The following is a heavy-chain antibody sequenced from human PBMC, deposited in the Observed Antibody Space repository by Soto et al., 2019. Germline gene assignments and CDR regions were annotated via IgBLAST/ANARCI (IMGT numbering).Heavy chain of an antibody. Sequence: EVHLVESGGGLVQPGGSLRLSCAASGFIFSDYGLTWVRQAPGKGLEWVSHINAPSTSTLYADSVRGRFTISRDNAKNSVYLQMSSLSDGDTAVYYCTRDPEGDLDFEYWGQGTLVTVSS. CDR2: INAPSTST. J-gene: IGHJ4*02. CDR1: GFIFSDYG. CDR3: TRDPEGDLDFEY. D-gene: IGHD2-21*02. V-gene: IGHV3-48*02.